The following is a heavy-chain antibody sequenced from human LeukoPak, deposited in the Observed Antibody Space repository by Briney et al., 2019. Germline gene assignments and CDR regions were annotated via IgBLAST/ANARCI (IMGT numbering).Heavy chain of an antibody. Sequence: GGSLRLSCAASGFTFSTYAMTWVRQAPGKGLEWVSTVSGRSDNTFYADSVKGRFVISRDNSENTLYLQMNSLRAEDTAVYYCARVGVVVVAADDYWGQGTLVTVSS. CDR1: GFTFSTYA. J-gene: IGHJ4*02. CDR3: ARVGVVVVAADDY. V-gene: IGHV3-23*01. D-gene: IGHD2-15*01. CDR2: VSGRSDNT.